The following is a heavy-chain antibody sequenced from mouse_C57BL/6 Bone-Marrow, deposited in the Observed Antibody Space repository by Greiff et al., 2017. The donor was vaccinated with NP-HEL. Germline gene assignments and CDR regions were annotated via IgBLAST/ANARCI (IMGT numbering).Heavy chain of an antibody. CDR2: INPNNGGT. CDR1: GYTFTDYN. J-gene: IGHJ3*01. D-gene: IGHD2-4*01. V-gene: IGHV1-22*01. CDR3: ARSLYDYDGAWFAY. Sequence: VQLQQSGPELVKPGASVKMSCKASGYTFTDYNMHWVKQSHGKSLEWIGYINPNNGGTSYNQTFKGKATLTVNKSSSTAYIVLRCLTSEDSSVYYCARSLYDYDGAWFAYWGQGTLVTVSA.